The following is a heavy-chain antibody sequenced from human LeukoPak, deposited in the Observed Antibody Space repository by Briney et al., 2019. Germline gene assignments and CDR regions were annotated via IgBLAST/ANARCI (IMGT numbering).Heavy chain of an antibody. V-gene: IGHV4-39*07. CDR2: IYYSGST. CDR1: GGSISSSSYY. J-gene: IGHJ5*02. D-gene: IGHD5-18*01. CDR3: SRGQRGYSYCYHPPPSNWFDP. Sequence: SETLSLTCTVSGGSISSSSYYWGRLRPPPGQALVWFVSIYYSGSTFYTPSLKSRVTISVDTSKNQCSLKLSSVTAADTAVYYCSRGQRGYSYCYHPPPSNWFDPWGQGTLVTVSS.